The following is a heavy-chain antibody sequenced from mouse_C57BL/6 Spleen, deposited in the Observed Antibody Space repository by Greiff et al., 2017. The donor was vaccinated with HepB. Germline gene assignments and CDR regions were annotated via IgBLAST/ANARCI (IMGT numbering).Heavy chain of an antibody. CDR3: ARWDTTEAH. D-gene: IGHD1-1*01. CDR1: GYAFSSSW. V-gene: IGHV1-82*01. CDR2: IYPGDGDT. J-gene: IGHJ3*01. Sequence: VKLQESGPELVKPGASVKISCKASGYAFSSSWMNWVKQRPGKGLEWIGRIYPGDGDTNYNGKFKGKATLTADKSSSTAYMQLSSLPSEDSAVYFWARWDTTEAHWGQGTLVTVSA.